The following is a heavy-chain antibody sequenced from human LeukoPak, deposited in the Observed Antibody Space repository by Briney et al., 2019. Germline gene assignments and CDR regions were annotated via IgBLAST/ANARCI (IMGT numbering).Heavy chain of an antibody. CDR2: ISSSGSTK. J-gene: IGHJ3*02. CDR3: ARDIDYYDSSGYYDAFDI. D-gene: IGHD3-22*01. CDR1: GFTFSSFE. V-gene: IGHV3-48*03. Sequence: GGSLRLSCAASGFTFSSFEMNWVRQAPGKGLEWVSYISSSGSTKYYADSVKGRFTISRDNAKNSLYLQMNSLRAEDTAVYCCARDIDYYDSSGYYDAFDIWGQGTMVTVSS.